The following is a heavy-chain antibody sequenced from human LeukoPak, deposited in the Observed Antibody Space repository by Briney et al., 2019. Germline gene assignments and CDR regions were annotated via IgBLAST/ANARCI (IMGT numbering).Heavy chain of an antibody. V-gene: IGHV4-31*03. Sequence: SETLSLTCTVSGGSISSGGYYWSWIRQHPGKGLEWIGYIYYSGSTNYNPSLKSRVTISVDTSKNQFSLKLSSVTAADTAVYYCARAHAYDTSRGQWFDPWGQGTLVTVSS. CDR1: GGSISSGGYY. D-gene: IGHD3-3*01. CDR3: ARAHAYDTSRGQWFDP. J-gene: IGHJ5*02. CDR2: IYYSGST.